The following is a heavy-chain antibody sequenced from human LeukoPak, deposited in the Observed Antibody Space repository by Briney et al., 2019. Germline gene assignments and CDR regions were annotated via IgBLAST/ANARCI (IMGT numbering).Heavy chain of an antibody. Sequence: SETLSITCAVYGGSFSGYYWSWIRQPPGKGLEWIGEINHSGSTNYNPSLKSRVTISVDTSKNQFSLKLSSVTAADTAVYYCARKGYDYVWGSYPIGAHKYSFDYWGQGTLVTVSS. CDR3: ARKGYDYVWGSYPIGAHKYSFDY. J-gene: IGHJ4*02. CDR1: GGSFSGYY. D-gene: IGHD3-16*02. V-gene: IGHV4-34*01. CDR2: INHSGST.